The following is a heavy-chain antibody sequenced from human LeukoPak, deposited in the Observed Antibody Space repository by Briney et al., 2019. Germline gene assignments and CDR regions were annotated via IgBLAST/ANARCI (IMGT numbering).Heavy chain of an antibody. CDR2: IQYDGSTT. J-gene: IGHJ3*02. Sequence: PGGSLRLSCAASGFSFSSYWMHWVRQAPGKGLVWVARIQYDGSTTNFADSVEGRFTISRDNAKKTLYVQMNSLRAEDTAVYYCARALVAGVTLNALDIWGRGTMVTVSS. D-gene: IGHD2-15*01. CDR1: GFSFSSYW. CDR3: ARALVAGVTLNALDI. V-gene: IGHV3-74*01.